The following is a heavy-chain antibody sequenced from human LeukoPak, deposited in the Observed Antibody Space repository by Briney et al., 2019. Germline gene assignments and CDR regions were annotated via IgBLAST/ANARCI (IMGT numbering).Heavy chain of an antibody. J-gene: IGHJ4*02. CDR1: GGSISSYY. V-gene: IGHV4-4*07. D-gene: IGHD7-27*01. Sequence: SETLSLTCTVSGGSISSYYWNWIRQPAGKGLEWIGRIHTSGTTNSNPSLKSRVTISVDTSKNRFSLKLSTVTAADTAVYYCARRPTGDPKFDYWGQGTLVTVSS. CDR3: ARRPTGDPKFDY. CDR2: IHTSGTT.